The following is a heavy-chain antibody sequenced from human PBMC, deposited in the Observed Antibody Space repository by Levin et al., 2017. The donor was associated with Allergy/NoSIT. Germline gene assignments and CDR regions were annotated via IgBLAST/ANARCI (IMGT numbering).Heavy chain of an antibody. D-gene: IGHD5-12*01. J-gene: IGHJ6*03. CDR3: ARGYSGYGDYYYYYMDV. V-gene: IGHV4-59*01. CDR2: IYYSGST. Sequence: SETLSLTCTVSGGSISSYYWSWIRQPPGKGLEWIGYIYYSGSTNYNPSLKSRVTISVDTSKNQFSLKLSSVTAADTAVYYCARGYSGYGDYYYYYMDVWGKGTTVTVSS. CDR1: GGSISSYY.